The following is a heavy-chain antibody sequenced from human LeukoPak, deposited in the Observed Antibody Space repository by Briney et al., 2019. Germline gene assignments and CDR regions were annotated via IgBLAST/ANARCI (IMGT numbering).Heavy chain of an antibody. CDR1: GGSISSGGYY. Sequence: SQTLSLTCTVSGGSISSGGYYWSWIRQHPGKGLEWIGYIYYSGSTYYNPSLKSRVTISIDTSKNQFSLKLSSVTAADTAVYYCARSRGRPSVGYYFDYWGQGTLVTVSS. J-gene: IGHJ4*02. CDR3: ARSRGRPSVGYYFDY. CDR2: IYYSGST. D-gene: IGHD2-15*01. V-gene: IGHV4-31*03.